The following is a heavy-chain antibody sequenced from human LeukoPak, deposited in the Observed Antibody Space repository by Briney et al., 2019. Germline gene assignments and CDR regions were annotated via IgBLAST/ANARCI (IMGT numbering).Heavy chain of an antibody. Sequence: SETLSLTCTVSGGSISSYYWSWIRQPAGKGLEWIGRIYTSGSTKYNPSLKSRVTMSVDTSNHQFYLQLSSVTAADTAVYYCARDLTVSGSYYYFDYWGQGTLVTVSS. V-gene: IGHV4-4*07. CDR2: IYTSGST. J-gene: IGHJ4*02. CDR1: GGSISSYY. D-gene: IGHD1-26*01. CDR3: ARDLTVSGSYYYFDY.